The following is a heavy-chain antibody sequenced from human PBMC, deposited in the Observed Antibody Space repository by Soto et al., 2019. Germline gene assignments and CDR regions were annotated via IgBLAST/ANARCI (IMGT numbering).Heavy chain of an antibody. J-gene: IGHJ4*02. Sequence: GGSLRLSCAASGFTFSSYAMSWFRQAPGKGLEWVSAISGSGGSTYYADSVKGRFTISRDNSKNTLYLQMNSLRAEDTAVYYCAEQPYTRAVAGPFDYWGQGTLVTVSS. D-gene: IGHD6-19*01. CDR2: ISGSGGST. CDR3: AEQPYTRAVAGPFDY. V-gene: IGHV3-23*01. CDR1: GFTFSSYA.